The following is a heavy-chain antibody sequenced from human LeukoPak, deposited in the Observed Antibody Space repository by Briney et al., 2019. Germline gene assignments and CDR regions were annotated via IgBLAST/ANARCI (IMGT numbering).Heavy chain of an antibody. CDR3: ARGPIQLWIHNAMDV. J-gene: IGHJ6*02. V-gene: IGHV3-49*04. CDR2: IRSKAYRGTT. CDR1: GFTFGDHA. D-gene: IGHD5-18*01. Sequence: PGGSLRLSCRGSGFTFGDHAMSWVRQAPGKGLEWVGFIRSKAYRGTTEYAASVKGRFTISRDDSASIAYLQMNSLKTEDTAVHYCARGPIQLWIHNAMDVWGQGTTVTVSS.